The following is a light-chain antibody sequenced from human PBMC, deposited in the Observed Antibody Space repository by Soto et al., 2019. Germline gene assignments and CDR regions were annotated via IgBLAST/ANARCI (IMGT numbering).Light chain of an antibody. J-gene: IGLJ1*01. CDR3: SSYTSSSTEV. CDR1: SSDVGGYNY. CDR2: DVS. Sequence: QSALTQPASVSGSPGQSITISCTGTSSDVGGYNYVSWYQLHPGKAPKLMIYDVSNRPSGVSNRFSGSKSGNTASLTISGLQAEDEADYYCSSYTSSSTEVFGTGTKVTVL. V-gene: IGLV2-14*01.